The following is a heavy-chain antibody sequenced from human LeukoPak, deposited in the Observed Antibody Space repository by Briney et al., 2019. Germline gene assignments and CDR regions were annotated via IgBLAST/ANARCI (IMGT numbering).Heavy chain of an antibody. CDR2: ILYDGSNK. J-gene: IGHJ5*02. Sequence: GGSLRLSCAASGFTFSNCGMHWVRQAPGKGLEWVSFILYDGSNKYYADSVKGRFTISRDISKNTLYLQMNSLRSEDTAVYYCARPLDGGNSAGWFDPWGQGTLVTVSS. CDR3: ARPLDGGNSAGWFDP. V-gene: IGHV3-30*19. CDR1: GFTFSNCG. D-gene: IGHD4-23*01.